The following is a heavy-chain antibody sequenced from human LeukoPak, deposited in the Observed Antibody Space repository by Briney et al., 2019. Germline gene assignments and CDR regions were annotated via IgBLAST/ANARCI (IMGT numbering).Heavy chain of an antibody. CDR2: INPNSGGT. D-gene: IGHD3-22*01. Sequence: ASVKVSCKASGYTFTGYYMHWVRQAPGQGLEWMGWINPNSGGTNYAQKFQGRVTMTRDTSISTAYMELSRLRSDDTAVYYCAREYYFENSGYYGVGDYWGQGTLVTVSS. CDR1: GYTFTGYY. V-gene: IGHV1-2*02. J-gene: IGHJ4*02. CDR3: AREYYFENSGYYGVGDY.